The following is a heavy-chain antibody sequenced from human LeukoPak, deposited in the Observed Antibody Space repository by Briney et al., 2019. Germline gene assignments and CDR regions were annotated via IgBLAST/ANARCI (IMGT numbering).Heavy chain of an antibody. J-gene: IGHJ4*02. Sequence: GGSLRLSCAAYGFTFGSYSMNWVRQAPGKGLKWVSSISSSSSYIYYADSVKGRFTISRDNAKNSLYLQMNSLRAEDTAVYYCARVTAVAGYDYWGQGTLVTVSS. CDR2: ISSSSSYI. V-gene: IGHV3-21*01. CDR1: GFTFGSYS. D-gene: IGHD6-19*01. CDR3: ARVTAVAGYDY.